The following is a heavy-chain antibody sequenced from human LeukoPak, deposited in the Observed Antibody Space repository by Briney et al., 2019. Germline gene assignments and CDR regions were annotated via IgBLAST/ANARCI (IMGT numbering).Heavy chain of an antibody. D-gene: IGHD4-17*01. CDR3: ARGGPTTSGPDFDY. V-gene: IGHV1-69*04. Sequence: SVKVSCKASGGTFSSYAISWVRQAPGQGLEWMGGIIPILGIANYAQKFQGRVTITADKSTSTAYMELSSLRSEDTAVYYCARGGPTTSGPDFDYWGQGTLVTVSS. J-gene: IGHJ4*02. CDR1: GGTFSSYA. CDR2: IIPILGIA.